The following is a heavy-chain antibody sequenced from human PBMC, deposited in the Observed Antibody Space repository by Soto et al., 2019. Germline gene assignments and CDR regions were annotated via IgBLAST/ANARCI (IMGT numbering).Heavy chain of an antibody. V-gene: IGHV4-59*01. Sequence: SETLSLTCTVSGGSISSYHWSWIRQPPGKGLEWIGYIYYSGSTNYNPSLKSRVTISVDTSKNQFSLKLSSVTAADTAVYYCAAGYCSGGSCSDHFDYWGQGTLVTVSS. J-gene: IGHJ4*02. CDR3: AAGYCSGGSCSDHFDY. CDR1: GGSISSYH. D-gene: IGHD2-15*01. CDR2: IYYSGST.